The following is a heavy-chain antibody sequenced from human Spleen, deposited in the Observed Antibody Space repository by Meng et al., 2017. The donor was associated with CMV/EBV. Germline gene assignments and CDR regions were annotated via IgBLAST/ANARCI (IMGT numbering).Heavy chain of an antibody. J-gene: IGHJ4*02. CDR2: IKQGGSEE. V-gene: IGHV3-7*03. D-gene: IGHD2-2*03. Sequence: GGSLRLSWAASGFSFRNHWMSWVRQAPGKGLEWVANIKQGGSEEYYVDSVKGRFTISRDDAKNSLYLQMNSLRAEDTAVYYCARVLVGYCGATNCYEPRVDSWGQGTVVTVSS. CDR3: ARVLVGYCGATNCYEPRVDS. CDR1: GFSFRNHW.